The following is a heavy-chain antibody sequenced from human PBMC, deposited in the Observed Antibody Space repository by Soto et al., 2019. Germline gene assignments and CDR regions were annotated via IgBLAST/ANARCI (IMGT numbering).Heavy chain of an antibody. CDR2: IHGSGSA. Sequence: PSETLSLTCTVSNGSISNFYWNWIRQSAGKGLGWIGRIHGSGSATYNPSLRSRVTMSVDTSKNQFSLKVNSVTGADTAVYYCARSSHKESWFDPWGQGTLVTVSS. CDR1: NGSISNFY. CDR3: ARSSHKESWFDP. D-gene: IGHD6-13*01. V-gene: IGHV4-4*07. J-gene: IGHJ5*02.